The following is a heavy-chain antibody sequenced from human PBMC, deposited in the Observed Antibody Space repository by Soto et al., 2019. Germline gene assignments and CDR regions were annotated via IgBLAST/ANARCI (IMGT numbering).Heavy chain of an antibody. CDR1: GYTFTSYG. D-gene: IGHD3-22*01. V-gene: IGHV1-18*01. CDR3: ARDNGYYYDSSGYGS. Sequence: ASVKVSCKASGYTFTSYGISWVRQAPGQGLEWMGWISAYNGNTNYAQKLQGRVNMTTDTSTSTAYMELRSLRSDDTAVYYCARDNGYYYDSSGYGSWGQGTLVTVSS. J-gene: IGHJ5*02. CDR2: ISAYNGNT.